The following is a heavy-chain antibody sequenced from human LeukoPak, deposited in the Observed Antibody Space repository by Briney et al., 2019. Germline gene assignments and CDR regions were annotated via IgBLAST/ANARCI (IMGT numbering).Heavy chain of an antibody. CDR3: ARGPNHYYYMDF. Sequence: ASVTVSCKASGYSFTGYYIHWVRQAPGQGLEWMGWINPDGGVTTSAQKFQGRVTMTRDKSINTVYMELSGLTSDDTALYYCARGPNHYYYMDFWGRGTTVSVSS. D-gene: IGHD2-8*01. V-gene: IGHV1-2*02. CDR2: INPDGGVT. CDR1: GYSFTGYY. J-gene: IGHJ6*03.